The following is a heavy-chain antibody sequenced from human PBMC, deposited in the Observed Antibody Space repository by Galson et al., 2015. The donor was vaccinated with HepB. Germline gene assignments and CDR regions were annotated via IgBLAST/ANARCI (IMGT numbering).Heavy chain of an antibody. CDR1: GYTFFDFG. CDR3: ARDQASYSCSRLDIDH. J-gene: IGHJ4*02. V-gene: IGHV1-18*01. Sequence: SVKVSCKASGYTFFDFGITWVRQAPGQGLEWMGWISAYTGKTIHARKLQGRVTMSTDTSTSTAYMELRSLRADDTAVYYCARDQASYSCSRLDIDHWGQGTLVTVSS. D-gene: IGHD6-13*01. CDR2: ISAYTGKT.